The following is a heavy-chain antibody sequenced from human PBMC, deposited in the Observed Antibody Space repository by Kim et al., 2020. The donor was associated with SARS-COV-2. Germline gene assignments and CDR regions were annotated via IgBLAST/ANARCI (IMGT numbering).Heavy chain of an antibody. CDR3: ARSLSPSAIWVGADDYYYFGLDV. D-gene: IGHD3-10*01. J-gene: IGHJ6*02. Sequence: GGSLRLSCAASGLSFSGYAMSWVRQAPGRGLEWVSSISGSGVTTFYADSVKGRFTISRDNSKNTLYLQMNSLRAEDTSLYYCARSLSPSAIWVGADDYYYFGLDVWGHGTTVAVSS. CDR2: ISGSGVTT. V-gene: IGHV3-23*01. CDR1: GLSFSGYA.